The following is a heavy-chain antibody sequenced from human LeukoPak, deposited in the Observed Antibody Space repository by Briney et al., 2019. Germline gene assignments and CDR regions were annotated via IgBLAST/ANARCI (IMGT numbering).Heavy chain of an antibody. J-gene: IGHJ3*02. D-gene: IGHD1-26*01. CDR2: ISSSSSYI. CDR1: GFTFSSYS. V-gene: IGHV3-21*01. Sequence: AGGSLRLSCAASGFTFSSYSMNLVRQAPGKGLEWVSSISSSSSYIYYADSVKGRFTISRDNAKNSLYLQMNSLRAEDTAVYYCARVKWELPRRMGYAFDIWGQGTMVTVSS. CDR3: ARVKWELPRRMGYAFDI.